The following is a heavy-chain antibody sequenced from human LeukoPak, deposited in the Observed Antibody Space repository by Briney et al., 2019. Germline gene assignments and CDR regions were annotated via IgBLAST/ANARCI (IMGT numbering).Heavy chain of an antibody. CDR1: GGTFSSYA. J-gene: IGHJ4*02. V-gene: IGHV1-69*05. Sequence: SVKVSCKASGGTFSSYAISWVRQAPGQGLEWMGRIIPIFGTANYAQKFQGRVTITTDESTNTAYMELSSLRSEDTAVYYCAFIGRYCSSTSCSFDYWGQGTLVTVSS. CDR2: IIPIFGTA. D-gene: IGHD2-2*01. CDR3: AFIGRYCSSTSCSFDY.